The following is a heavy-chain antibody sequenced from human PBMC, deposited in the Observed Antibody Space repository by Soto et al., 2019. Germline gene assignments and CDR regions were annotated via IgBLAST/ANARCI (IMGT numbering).Heavy chain of an antibody. Sequence: SLRLSCAASGFTFDDYAMHWVRQAPGKGLEWVSGISWNSGSIGYADSVKGRFTISRDNAKNSLYLQMNSLRAEDTALYYCAKGIAAAVTGVEYFQHWGQGTLVTVSS. J-gene: IGHJ1*01. CDR1: GFTFDDYA. CDR2: ISWNSGSI. D-gene: IGHD6-13*01. V-gene: IGHV3-9*01. CDR3: AKGIAAAVTGVEYFQH.